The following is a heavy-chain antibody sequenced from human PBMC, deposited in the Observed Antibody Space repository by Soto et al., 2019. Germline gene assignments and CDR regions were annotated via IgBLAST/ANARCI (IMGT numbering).Heavy chain of an antibody. J-gene: IGHJ4*02. Sequence: SETLSLTCAVSGGSFTSNNWWTWVRQPPGQGMEWIGEIYRTGSTNYNPSLKSRVTISLDKSENQFSLKVTSLTAADTSVYYCASRDPGTSVDYWGQGTLVTVSS. CDR3: ASRDPGTSVDY. CDR1: GGSFTSNNW. CDR2: IYRTGST. V-gene: IGHV4-4*02. D-gene: IGHD1-7*01.